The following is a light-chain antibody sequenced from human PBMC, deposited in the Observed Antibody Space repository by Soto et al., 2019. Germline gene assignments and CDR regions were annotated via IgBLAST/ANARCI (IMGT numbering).Light chain of an antibody. Sequence: DIQMTQSPSTLSASVGDRVTITCRASHRISSWVAWYQQKPWKAPKLLIYQASIVEIGAPSSFSGGGSVTESTLTISSLQPDDVATSDDQQDNCYSWTFGQGTRVESK. V-gene: IGKV1-5*03. CDR1: HRISSW. CDR3: QQDNCYSWT. CDR2: QAS. J-gene: IGKJ1*01.